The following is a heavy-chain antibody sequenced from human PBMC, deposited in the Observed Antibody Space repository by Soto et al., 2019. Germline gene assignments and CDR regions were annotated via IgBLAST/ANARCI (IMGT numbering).Heavy chain of an antibody. CDR3: ARDGGTKDWFDP. CDR2: ISAYNGNT. Sequence: ASVKVSCKASGYTFNNYGISWVRQAPGQGLEWMGWISAYNGNTNYAQKFQGRVTMTTDRSTSTAHVELRSLRSDDTAVYYCARDGGTKDWFDPWGQGTLVTVSS. J-gene: IGHJ5*02. V-gene: IGHV1-18*01. D-gene: IGHD3-16*01. CDR1: GYTFNNYG.